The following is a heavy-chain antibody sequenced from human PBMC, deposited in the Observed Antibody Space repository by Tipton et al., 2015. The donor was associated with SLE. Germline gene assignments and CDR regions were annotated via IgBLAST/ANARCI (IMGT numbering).Heavy chain of an antibody. Sequence: SLRLSCAASGFSFRNSWMSWVRQAPGKGLEWVSVIYSGGSTYHADSVKGRFTISRDNSKNTLYLQMNSLRAEDTAVYYCAREWLVDAFDIWGQGTMVTVSS. D-gene: IGHD6-19*01. CDR2: IYSGGST. V-gene: IGHV3-53*01. CDR3: AREWLVDAFDI. J-gene: IGHJ3*02. CDR1: GFSFRNSW.